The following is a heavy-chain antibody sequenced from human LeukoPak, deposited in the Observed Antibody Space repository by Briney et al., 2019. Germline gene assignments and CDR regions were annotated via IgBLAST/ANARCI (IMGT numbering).Heavy chain of an antibody. CDR1: GYTFTSYG. D-gene: IGHD3-22*01. CDR2: ISAYNGNT. Sequence: ASVEVSCKASGYTFTSYGISWVRQAPGQGLEWMGWISAYNGNTNYAQKLQGRVTMTTDTSTSTAYMELRGLRSDDTAVYYCARVSGSLDAFDIWGQGTMVTVSS. V-gene: IGHV1-18*01. CDR3: ARVSGSLDAFDI. J-gene: IGHJ3*02.